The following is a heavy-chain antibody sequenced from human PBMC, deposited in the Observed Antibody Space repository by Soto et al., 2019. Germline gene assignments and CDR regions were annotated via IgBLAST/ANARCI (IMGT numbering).Heavy chain of an antibody. CDR2: IYYSGST. V-gene: IGHV4-39*01. J-gene: IGHJ5*02. Sequence: SETLSLTCTVSGGSISSSSYYWGWIRQPPGKGLEWIGSIYYSGSTYYNPSLKSRVTISVDTSKNQFSLKLSSVTAADTAVYYCARGYYDFWSGYYLSVWFDPWGQGTLVTVSS. CDR3: ARGYYDFWSGYYLSVWFDP. D-gene: IGHD3-3*01. CDR1: GGSISSSSYY.